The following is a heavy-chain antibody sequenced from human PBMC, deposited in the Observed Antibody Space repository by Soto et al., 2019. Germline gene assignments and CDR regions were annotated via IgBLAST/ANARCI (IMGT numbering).Heavy chain of an antibody. D-gene: IGHD3-9*01. J-gene: IGHJ4*02. CDR2: INHSGRT. CDR3: ASREGEHYDIFGLRTRPAGYAFDY. CDR1: GGSFSGYY. Sequence: PSETLSLTCAVYGGSFSGYYWSWIRQPPGKGLEWIGEINHSGRTNYNPSLKSRVTISVDTSKNQFSLKLSSVTAADTAVYYCASREGEHYDIFGLRTRPAGYAFDYWGRGTLVTVSS. V-gene: IGHV4-34*01.